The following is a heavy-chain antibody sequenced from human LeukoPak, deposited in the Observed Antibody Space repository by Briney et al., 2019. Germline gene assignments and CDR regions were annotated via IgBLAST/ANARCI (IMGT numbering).Heavy chain of an antibody. J-gene: IGHJ4*02. Sequence: PSGTLALTCAVSGYSISSGYYWGWIRQPPGKGLEWIGSICHSGSTYYNPSLKSRVTISVDTSKNQFSLKLSSVTAADTAVYYCARRPKGYCSGGSCYPFDYWGQGTLVTVSS. D-gene: IGHD2-15*01. CDR1: GYSISSGYY. CDR2: ICHSGST. V-gene: IGHV4-38-2*01. CDR3: ARRPKGYCSGGSCYPFDY.